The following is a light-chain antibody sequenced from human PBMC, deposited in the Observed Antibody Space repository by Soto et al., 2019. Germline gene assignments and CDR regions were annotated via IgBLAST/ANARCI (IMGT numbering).Light chain of an antibody. CDR2: GAS. V-gene: IGKV3-15*01. CDR1: QSVTSN. Sequence: EIVMTQSPATLSVSPGERATLSCRASQSVTSNLAWYQQKPGQAPRLLIYGASTRATGIPARFSGSGSGTEFTLTISSLQSEDFAVYYCQQYNYRPLTFGGGTKVEIK. J-gene: IGKJ4*01. CDR3: QQYNYRPLT.